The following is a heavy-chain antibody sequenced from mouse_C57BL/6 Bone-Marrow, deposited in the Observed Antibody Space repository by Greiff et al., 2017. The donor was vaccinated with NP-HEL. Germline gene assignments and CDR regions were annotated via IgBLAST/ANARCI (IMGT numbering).Heavy chain of an antibody. V-gene: IGHV1-66*01. Sequence: VQLQQSGPELVKPGASVKISCKASGYSFTSYYIHWVKQRPGQGLEWIGWIYPGSGNTKYNEKFKGKATLTADTSSSTAYMQLSSLTSEDSAVYYGAREGYYGSSPYWYFDVWGTGTTVTVSS. CDR1: GYSFTSYY. D-gene: IGHD1-1*01. CDR3: AREGYYGSSPYWYFDV. CDR2: IYPGSGNT. J-gene: IGHJ1*03.